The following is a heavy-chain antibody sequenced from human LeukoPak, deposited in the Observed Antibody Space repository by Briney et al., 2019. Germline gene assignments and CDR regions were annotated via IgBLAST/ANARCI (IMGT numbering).Heavy chain of an antibody. CDR2: ISYDGNTI. Sequence: GRSVRLSCAASGFSFSSYGMHWVRQAPGKGLEWLTVISYDGNTIYEANSVQGRFTISRDNSKNTLYLQMNSLRIEDTAVYYCAKDLSVVGAHDSFDVWGQGTMVTVSS. J-gene: IGHJ3*01. D-gene: IGHD1-26*01. CDR1: GFSFSSYG. V-gene: IGHV3-30*18. CDR3: AKDLSVVGAHDSFDV.